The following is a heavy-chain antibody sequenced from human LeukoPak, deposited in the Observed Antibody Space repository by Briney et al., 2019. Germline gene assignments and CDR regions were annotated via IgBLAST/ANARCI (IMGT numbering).Heavy chain of an antibody. V-gene: IGHV3-30*03. D-gene: IGHD1-1*01. CDR1: GFTFSDYG. CDR3: AREGGTTGWLTTDF. J-gene: IGHJ4*02. Sequence: GGSLRLSCAASGFTFSDYGLHWLRQAPGKGREGVGMIAYDGNEKHYGDSVQGRLSISRDNSKDALYLQMNSLTAEDTAVYYCAREGGTTGWLTTDFWGQGTRVTVSS. CDR2: IAYDGNEK.